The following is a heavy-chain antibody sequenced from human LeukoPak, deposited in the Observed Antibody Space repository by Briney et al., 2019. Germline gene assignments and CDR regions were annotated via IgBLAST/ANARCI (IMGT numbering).Heavy chain of an antibody. CDR3: AKRRSEWELPSFDY. CDR2: ISGSDGST. CDR1: GFIFSNYA. J-gene: IGHJ4*02. V-gene: IGHV3-23*01. Sequence: GGSLRLSCIGSGFIFSNYAMSWDRQAPGRGRQWVSSISGSDGSTYHADSVKGRFSISRDNPKNTLYLRMNSLRAEDTAVYYCAKRRSEWELPSFDYWGQGTLVTVSS. D-gene: IGHD1-26*01.